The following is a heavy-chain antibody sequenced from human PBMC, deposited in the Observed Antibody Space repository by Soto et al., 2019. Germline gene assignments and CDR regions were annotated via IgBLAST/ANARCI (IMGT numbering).Heavy chain of an antibody. CDR1: GGSVSSGSYY. CDR3: PRRIAVARMYYFDN. CDR2: IYYSGST. J-gene: IGHJ4*02. V-gene: IGHV4-61*01. D-gene: IGHD6-19*01. Sequence: SSETLSLTCTVSGGSVSSGSYYWSWIRQPPGKGLEWIGYIYYSGSTNYNPSLKSRVTISVDTSKNQFSLKLSSVTAAYTPVYYCPRRIAVARMYYFDNWGQGTLVTVSS.